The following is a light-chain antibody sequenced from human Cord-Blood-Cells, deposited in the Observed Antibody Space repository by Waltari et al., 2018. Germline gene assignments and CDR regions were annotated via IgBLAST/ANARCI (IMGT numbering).Light chain of an antibody. J-gene: IGLJ3*02. Sequence: QSALTQPASVSGSPGPSITITCTGTSSDVGRYHLVPWYQQHPGKAAKLMIYEVSKRPAGVSTRFSGSKSGNTASLTISGLQAEDEADYYCCSYAGSSTWVFGGGTKLTVL. V-gene: IGLV2-23*02. CDR3: CSYAGSSTWV. CDR1: SSDVGRYHL. CDR2: EVS.